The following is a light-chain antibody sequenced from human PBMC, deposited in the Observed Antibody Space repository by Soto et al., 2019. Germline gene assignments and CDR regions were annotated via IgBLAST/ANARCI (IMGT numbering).Light chain of an antibody. J-gene: IGKJ2*01. Sequence: DIQMTQSPSTLSVSVGDRVTITCRASQSINTWLAWYQQKPGKAPKVLIYDASRLQSGVPSRFSGSGSGTEFTLTISSLQPDDFATYYCQQYDSFGQGTRLDIK. V-gene: IGKV1-5*01. CDR3: QQYDS. CDR1: QSINTW. CDR2: DAS.